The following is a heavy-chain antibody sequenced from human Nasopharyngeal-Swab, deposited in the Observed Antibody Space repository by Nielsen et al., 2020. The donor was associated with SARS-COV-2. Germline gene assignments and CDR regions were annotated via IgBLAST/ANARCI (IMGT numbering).Heavy chain of an antibody. CDR2: IWYDGSNK. CDR1: GFTFSSYG. CDR3: ARGGSYDDKGGYYYMDV. Sequence: GESLKISCAASGFTFSSYGMHWVRQAPGKGLEWVAVIWYDGSNKYYADSVKGRFTISRDNSKNTLYLQMNSLRAEDTAVYYCARGGSYDDKGGYYYMDVWGKGTTVTVSS. J-gene: IGHJ6*03. D-gene: IGHD5-18*01. V-gene: IGHV3-33*01.